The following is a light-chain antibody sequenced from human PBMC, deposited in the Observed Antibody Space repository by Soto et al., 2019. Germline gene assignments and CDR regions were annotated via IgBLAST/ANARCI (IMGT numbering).Light chain of an antibody. CDR3: QQYKSFSLT. CDR2: KTS. V-gene: IGKV1-5*03. CDR1: QSIDSW. Sequence: DIQMPQSPSTLSASVGARVTITCRASQSIDSWLAWYQQKPGKAPNLLLYKTSNLESGVPSRFSGSGSGTEFSLTISSLQPDDFATYYCQQYKSFSLTFGGGTRVEVK. J-gene: IGKJ4*01.